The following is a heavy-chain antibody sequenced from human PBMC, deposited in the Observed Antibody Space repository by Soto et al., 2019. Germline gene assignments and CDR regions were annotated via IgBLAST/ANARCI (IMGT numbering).Heavy chain of an antibody. V-gene: IGHV1-58*02. Sequence: SVKVSCKASGFTFTSSAMQWVRQARGQRLEWIGWIVVGSGNTNYAQKFQERVTITRDMSTSTAYMELSSLRSEDTAVYYCAAESGLLWFGEALFGAFDIWGQGTMVTVSS. CDR2: IVVGSGNT. CDR1: GFTFTSSA. J-gene: IGHJ3*02. D-gene: IGHD3-10*01. CDR3: AAESGLLWFGEALFGAFDI.